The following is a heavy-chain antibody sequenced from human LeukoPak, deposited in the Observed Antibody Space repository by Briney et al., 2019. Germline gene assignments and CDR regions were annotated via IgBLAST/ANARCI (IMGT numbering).Heavy chain of an antibody. D-gene: IGHD5-12*01. CDR2: IKQDGSEK. CDR3: ARDGDGRATYSGYDFRFDP. J-gene: IGHJ5*02. V-gene: IGHV3-7*01. Sequence: GGSLGLSCAASGFIFSSYWMSWVRQAPGKGLEWVANIKQDGSEKYYVDSVKGRFTISRDNAKNSLYLQMNSLRAEDTAVYYCARDGDGRATYSGYDFRFDPWGQGTLVTVSS. CDR1: GFIFSSYW.